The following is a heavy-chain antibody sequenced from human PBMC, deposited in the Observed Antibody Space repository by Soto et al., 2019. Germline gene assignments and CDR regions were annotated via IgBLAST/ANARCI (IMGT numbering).Heavy chain of an antibody. CDR3: ARVEMATMGWVY. CDR1: GFTFSSYS. V-gene: IGHV3-48*01. CDR2: ISSGSSNI. D-gene: IGHD5-12*01. Sequence: EVQLVESGGGLVQPGGSLRLSCAASGFTFSSYSMNWVRQAPGKGLEWVSDISSGSSNIYYADSMKGLFTISRDNAKNSWYLEMNSLRAEATAGYYCARVEMATMGWVYWGQGTRVTVSS. J-gene: IGHJ4*02.